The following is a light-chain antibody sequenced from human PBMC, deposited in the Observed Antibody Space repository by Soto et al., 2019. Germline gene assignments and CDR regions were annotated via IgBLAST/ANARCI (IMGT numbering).Light chain of an antibody. CDR1: QLVVTSY. J-gene: IGKJ3*01. CDR3: QLFGRSPT. Sequence: EIVLTQSPGTLSLSPGERATLSCRASQLVVTSYLHWYQHKPGQAPRLLISGALTRATGIPDRFSGSGSGTDFTLTISRLEHEDCAVYYCQLFGRSPTFGPGTKVHIK. CDR2: GAL. V-gene: IGKV3-20*01.